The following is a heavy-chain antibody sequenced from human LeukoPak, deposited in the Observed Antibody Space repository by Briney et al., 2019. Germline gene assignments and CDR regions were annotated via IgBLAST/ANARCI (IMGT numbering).Heavy chain of an antibody. CDR2: IRGSDNI. J-gene: IGHJ3*01. Sequence: GGSLRLSCAASGFSVSNNYMNWVRQAPDKGLEWVSSIRGSDNIFYADSVKGRFTISSDNSKNTLYLQMNSLSREDTAIYYCARRGGSTGWGAFDFWGHGTMVTVSS. CDR1: GFSVSNNY. D-gene: IGHD6-19*01. V-gene: IGHV3-53*01. CDR3: ARRGGSTGWGAFDF.